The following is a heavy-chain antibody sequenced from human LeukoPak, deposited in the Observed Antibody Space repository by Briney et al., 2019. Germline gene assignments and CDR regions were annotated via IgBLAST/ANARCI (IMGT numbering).Heavy chain of an antibody. V-gene: IGHV3-23*01. CDR2: IDRGVGST. CDR3: VKKGQADDDGKPD. CDR1: GFTFSSYD. J-gene: IGHJ4*02. Sequence: PGGSLRLSCAASGFTFSSYDMSWVRQAPGKGLECVSAIDRGVGSTYYADSVKGRFTISRDNFKNMLYLQMDNLRVDDTAVYYCVKKGQADDDGKPDWGQGALVTVSP. D-gene: IGHD1-1*01.